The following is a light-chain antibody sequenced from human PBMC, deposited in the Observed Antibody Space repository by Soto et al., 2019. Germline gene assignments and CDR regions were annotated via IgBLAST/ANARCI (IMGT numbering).Light chain of an antibody. V-gene: IGKV3-20*01. J-gene: IGKJ5*01. Sequence: EIVLTQSPGTLSLSPGERATLSCRASQSISSSYLAWYQQKPGQAPRLLIYGASNRATGIPDRFSGSGSGTDFTLTISILEPEDFAVYYCQQYGSSPTFGQGTRLEIK. CDR2: GAS. CDR1: QSISSSY. CDR3: QQYGSSPT.